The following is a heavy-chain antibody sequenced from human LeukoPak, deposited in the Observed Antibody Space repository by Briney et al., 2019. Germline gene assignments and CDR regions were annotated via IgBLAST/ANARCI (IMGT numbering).Heavy chain of an antibody. Sequence: PGGSLRLSCAASGFTFSSYGMHWVRQAPGKGLEWVAFIRYDGSNKYYADSVKGRFTISRDNSKNTLYLQMNSLRAEDTAVYYCAKDGTERPYLDIWGQGTMVTVSS. CDR1: GFTFSSYG. J-gene: IGHJ3*02. CDR2: IRYDGSNK. CDR3: AKDGTERPYLDI. V-gene: IGHV3-30*02. D-gene: IGHD6-13*01.